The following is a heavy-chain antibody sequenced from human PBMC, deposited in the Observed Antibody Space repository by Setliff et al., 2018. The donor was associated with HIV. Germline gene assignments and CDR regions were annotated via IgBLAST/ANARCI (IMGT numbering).Heavy chain of an antibody. J-gene: IGHJ4*02. D-gene: IGHD1-26*01. V-gene: IGHV1-2*06. Sequence: GASVKVSCKTSGYTFTAYYIYWVRQAPGHGLELMGRIHPNTGTTNYAQKFQGRVTITTDESRSIVYMEVSSLTSEDTAIYFCATDQLLLGGSYSDYWGQGTLVTVSS. CDR1: GYTFTAYY. CDR2: IHPNTGTT. CDR3: ATDQLLLGGSYSDY.